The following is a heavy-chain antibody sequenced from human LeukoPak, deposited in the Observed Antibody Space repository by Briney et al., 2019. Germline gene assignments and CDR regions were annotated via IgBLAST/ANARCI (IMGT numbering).Heavy chain of an antibody. Sequence: PGRSLRLSCAASGFTFSSYGMHWVRQAPGKGLEWVAVISYDGNNKYYADSVKGRFTMSRDNSKNTLYLQMNSLRAEDTAVYYCAKEYSSGWYDWGQGTLVTVSA. CDR2: ISYDGNNK. CDR1: GFTFSSYG. D-gene: IGHD6-19*01. CDR3: AKEYSSGWYD. V-gene: IGHV3-30*18. J-gene: IGHJ4*02.